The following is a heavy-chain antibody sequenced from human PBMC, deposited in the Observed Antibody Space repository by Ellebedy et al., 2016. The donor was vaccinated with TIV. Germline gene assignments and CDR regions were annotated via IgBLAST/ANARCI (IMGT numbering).Heavy chain of an antibody. CDR1: GFTFSSYS. CDR3: ARDYYDSSGYYRDDY. V-gene: IGHV3-48*04. CDR2: ISSSSSTI. D-gene: IGHD3-22*01. J-gene: IGHJ4*02. Sequence: GGSLRLSXAASGFTFSSYSMNWVRQAPGKGLEWVSYISSSSSTIYYADSVKGRFTISRDNAKNSLYLQMNSLRAEDTAVYYCARDYYDSSGYYRDDYWGQGTLVTVSS.